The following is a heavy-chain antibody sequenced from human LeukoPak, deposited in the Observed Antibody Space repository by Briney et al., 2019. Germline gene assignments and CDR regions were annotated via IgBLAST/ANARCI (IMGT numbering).Heavy chain of an antibody. CDR1: GGSISSYY. Sequence: SETLSLTCTVSGGSISSYYWSWIRQPPGKGLEWIGYIYYSGSTIYNPSLKSRVTISVDTSKNQFALELHSVTAADQGGIYRARAEVYGDYEYYFDYWGQGTLVTVSS. CDR3: ARAEVYGDYEYYFDY. CDR2: IYYSGST. D-gene: IGHD4-17*01. J-gene: IGHJ4*02. V-gene: IGHV4-59*01.